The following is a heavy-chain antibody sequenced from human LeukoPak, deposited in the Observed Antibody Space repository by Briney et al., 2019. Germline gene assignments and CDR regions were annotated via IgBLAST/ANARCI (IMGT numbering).Heavy chain of an antibody. V-gene: IGHV4-61*10. CDR3: ASAEYSSSEGWFDP. CDR1: GGSISSGSYY. CDR2: IYYSGST. Sequence: TSETLSLTCTVSGGSISSGSYYWSWIRQPAGKGLEWIGYIYYSGSTNYNPSLKSRVTISVDTSKNQFSLKLSSVTAADTAVYYCASAEYSSSEGWFDPWGQGTLVTVSS. J-gene: IGHJ5*02. D-gene: IGHD6-13*01.